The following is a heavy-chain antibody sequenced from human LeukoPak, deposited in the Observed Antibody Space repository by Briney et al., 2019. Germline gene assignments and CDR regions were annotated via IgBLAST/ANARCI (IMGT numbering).Heavy chain of an antibody. CDR3: ARVGDFWSGYHPQDWFDP. CDR2: INPNSGGT. D-gene: IGHD3-3*01. V-gene: IGHV1-2*02. J-gene: IGHJ5*02. CDR1: GYTFTGYY. Sequence: ASVKVSCKASGYTFTGYYMHWVRQAPGQGLEWMGWINPNSGGTNYAQKFQGRVTMTRDTSISTAYMELSRLRSDDTAVYYCARVGDFWSGYHPQDWFDPWGQGTLVTVSP.